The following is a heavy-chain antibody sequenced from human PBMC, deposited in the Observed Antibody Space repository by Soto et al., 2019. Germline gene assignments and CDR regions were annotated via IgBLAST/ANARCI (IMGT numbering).Heavy chain of an antibody. CDR2: ISYDGSNK. J-gene: IGHJ6*02. D-gene: IGHD1-26*01. Sequence: GGSLRLSCAASGFTFSSYAMHWVLQAPCKGLEWVAVISYDGSNKYYADSVKGRLTISRDNSKNTLYLQMNSLRAEDTAVYYCARDLIKWDYYYYGMDVWGQGTTVTVS. CDR3: ARDLIKWDYYYYGMDV. V-gene: IGHV3-30-3*01. CDR1: GFTFSSYA.